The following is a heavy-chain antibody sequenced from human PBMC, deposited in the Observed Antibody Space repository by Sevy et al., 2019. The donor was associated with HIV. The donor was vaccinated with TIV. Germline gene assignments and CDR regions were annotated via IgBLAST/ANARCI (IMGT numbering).Heavy chain of an antibody. Sequence: GGSLRLSCAASGFTFSNFWMSWVRQAPGKGLEWVANIKQDGSEKYYVDSVKGRFTISRDNAKISLYLQMNSLRAEDTAVYYCARVYRGDAEYFQHWGQGTLVTVSS. D-gene: IGHD3-10*01. J-gene: IGHJ1*01. CDR3: ARVYRGDAEYFQH. CDR1: GFTFSNFW. CDR2: IKQDGSEK. V-gene: IGHV3-7*01.